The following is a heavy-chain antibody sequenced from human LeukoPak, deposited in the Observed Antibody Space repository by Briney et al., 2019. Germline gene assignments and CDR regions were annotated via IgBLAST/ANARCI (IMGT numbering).Heavy chain of an antibody. CDR2: VYHTGTT. CDR3: ARHSVGLSTFDP. V-gene: IGHV4-39*01. CDR1: GGSISRSSYY. Sequence: SETLSLTCTVSGGSISRSSYYWGWIRQPPGKGLVWIGSVYHTGTTYYSPSLKSRVTISADTSKNQFSLKLTSVTAADTAVYYCARHSVGLSTFDPWGQGTLVTVSS. J-gene: IGHJ5*02. D-gene: IGHD2/OR15-2a*01.